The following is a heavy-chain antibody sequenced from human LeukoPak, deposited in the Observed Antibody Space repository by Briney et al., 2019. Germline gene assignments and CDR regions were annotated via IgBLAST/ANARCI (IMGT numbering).Heavy chain of an antibody. V-gene: IGHV3-23*01. CDR3: AKAANDFPGSSSGWYDYYYMDV. Sequence: GGSLRLSCAASGFTLSSYGMSWVRQAPGKGLEWVSAISGSGGSTYYADSVKGRFTISRDNSKNTLYLQMNSLRAEDTAVYYCAKAANDFPGSSSGWYDYYYMDVWGKGTTVTISS. CDR1: GFTLSSYG. CDR2: ISGSGGST. J-gene: IGHJ6*03. D-gene: IGHD6-19*01.